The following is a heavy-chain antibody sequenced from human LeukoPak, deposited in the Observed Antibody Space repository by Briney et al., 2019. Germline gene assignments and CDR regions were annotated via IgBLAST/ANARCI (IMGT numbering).Heavy chain of an antibody. J-gene: IGHJ4*02. CDR2: IYYSGST. CDR3: ARSLGDYIYYFDY. CDR1: GGSISSGDYY. D-gene: IGHD4-17*01. Sequence: PSETLSLTCTVSGGSISSGDYYWSWIRQPPRKGLEWIGYIYYSGSTYYNPSLKSRVTISVDTSKNQFSLKLSSVTAADTAVYYCARSLGDYIYYFDYWGQGTLVTVSS. V-gene: IGHV4-30-4*01.